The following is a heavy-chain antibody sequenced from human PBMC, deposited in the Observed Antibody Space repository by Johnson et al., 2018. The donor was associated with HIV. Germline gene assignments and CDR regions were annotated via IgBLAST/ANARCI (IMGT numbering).Heavy chain of an antibody. J-gene: IGHJ3*02. CDR3: ARDYDIPRDDGFDI. CDR2: IRYDGSNK. Sequence: VQLVESGGGVVQPGGSLRLSCAASGFTFSSYGMHWVRQAPGKGLEWVAFIRYDGSNKYYADSVKGRFTISRDNSKNTLYLQMNSLRAEDTAVYYCARDYDIPRDDGFDIWGQGTMVTVSS. V-gene: IGHV3-30*02. CDR1: GFTFSSYG. D-gene: IGHD3-9*01.